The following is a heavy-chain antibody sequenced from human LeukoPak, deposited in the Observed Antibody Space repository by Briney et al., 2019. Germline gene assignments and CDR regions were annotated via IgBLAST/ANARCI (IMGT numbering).Heavy chain of an antibody. Sequence: PSETLSLTCTVSGGSISSGDYSWSWIRQPPGKGLEWIGYIYHSGSTYYNPSLKSRVTISVDTSKNQFSLKLSSVTAADTAVYYCARLGWRRPTTGYSSGWDYFDYWGQGTLVTVSS. V-gene: IGHV4-30-2*03. D-gene: IGHD6-19*01. CDR1: GGSISSGDYS. CDR2: IYHSGST. CDR3: ARLGWRRPTTGYSSGWDYFDY. J-gene: IGHJ4*02.